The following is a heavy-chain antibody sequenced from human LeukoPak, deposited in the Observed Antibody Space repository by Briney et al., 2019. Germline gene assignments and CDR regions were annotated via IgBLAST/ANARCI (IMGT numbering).Heavy chain of an antibody. V-gene: IGHV3-7*01. CDR3: ARDSAGYCSSTSCYTPSLAFDI. CDR2: IKQDESEK. Sequence: GGSLRLSCAASGFTFSSYWMSWVRQAPGKGLEWVANIKQDESEKYYVDSAKGRFTISRDNAKNSLYLQMNSLRAEDTAVCYCARDSAGYCSSTSCYTPSLAFDIWGQGTMVTVSS. D-gene: IGHD2-2*02. J-gene: IGHJ3*02. CDR1: GFTFSSYW.